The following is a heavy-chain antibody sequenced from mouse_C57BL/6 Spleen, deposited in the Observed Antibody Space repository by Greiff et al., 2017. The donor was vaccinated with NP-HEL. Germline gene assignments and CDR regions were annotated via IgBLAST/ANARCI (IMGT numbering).Heavy chain of an antibody. J-gene: IGHJ4*01. CDR3: ARGTTVVRAMDY. Sequence: VQLQQSGPVLVKPGASVKMSCKASGYTFTDYYMNWVKQSHGKSLEWIGVINPYNGGTSYNQKFKGKATLTVDKSSSTAYMELNSLTSEDSAVYDCARGTTVVRAMDYWGQGTSVTVSS. CDR1: GYTFTDYY. V-gene: IGHV1-19*01. CDR2: INPYNGGT. D-gene: IGHD1-1*01.